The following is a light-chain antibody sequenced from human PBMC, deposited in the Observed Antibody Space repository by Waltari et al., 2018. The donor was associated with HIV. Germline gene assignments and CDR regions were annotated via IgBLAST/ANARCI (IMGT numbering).Light chain of an antibody. Sequence: YELTQSPSVSVSPGQTATINCFGDALPKQFAYWYQHKPGQTPVLLISKDKERPSGIPDRFSGSGSGTTVTLTISGVRAEDEADYYCQSTDITGTYAVFGPGTKVTVL. CDR1: ALPKQF. V-gene: IGLV3-25*03. CDR2: KDK. CDR3: QSTDITGTYAV. J-gene: IGLJ1*01.